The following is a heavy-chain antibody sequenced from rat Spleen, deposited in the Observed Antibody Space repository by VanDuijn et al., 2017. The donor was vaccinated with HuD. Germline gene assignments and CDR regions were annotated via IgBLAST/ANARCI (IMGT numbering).Heavy chain of an antibody. CDR3: ARRYYGYTYFDY. Sequence: EVQLVESDGGLVQPGRSLKLSCAASGFTFSDYYMAWVRQAPTKGLEWVATISYDGSSTYYRDSVKGRFTISRDNAKSTLYLQMDSLRSEDTATYYCARRYYGYTYFDYWGQGVMVTVSS. J-gene: IGHJ2*01. CDR1: GFTFSDYY. CDR2: ISYDGSST. V-gene: IGHV5-7*01. D-gene: IGHD1-6*01.